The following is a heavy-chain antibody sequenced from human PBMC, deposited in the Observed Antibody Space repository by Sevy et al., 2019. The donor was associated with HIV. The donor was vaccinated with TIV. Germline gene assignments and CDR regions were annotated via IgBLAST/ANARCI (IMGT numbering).Heavy chain of an antibody. CDR2: INQNGTEI. D-gene: IGHD4-4*01. Sequence: GGSLRLSCVVSGFTFRNYRMSWVRQAPGKGLEWVANINQNGTEIYSVDSVKGRFTFSRDNTKNSVYLQMNSLRAEDTAIYYCAINSDYGMDAWGQGTTVTVSS. V-gene: IGHV3-7*01. CDR3: AINSDYGMDA. J-gene: IGHJ6*02. CDR1: GFTFRNYR.